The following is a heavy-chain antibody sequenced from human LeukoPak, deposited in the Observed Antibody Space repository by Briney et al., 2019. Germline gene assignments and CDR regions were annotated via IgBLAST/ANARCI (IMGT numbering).Heavy chain of an antibody. CDR3: AKPKHIVVVIGWFDP. CDR2: ISSSINTI. Sequence: GGSLRLSCAASGFTFSSYSMNWVRQAPGKGLEWVSYISSSINTIYYADSVKGRFTISRDNAKNSLYLQMNSLRAEDTAVYYCAKPKHIVVVIGWFDPWGQGTLVTVSS. J-gene: IGHJ5*02. CDR1: GFTFSSYS. D-gene: IGHD2-21*01. V-gene: IGHV3-48*01.